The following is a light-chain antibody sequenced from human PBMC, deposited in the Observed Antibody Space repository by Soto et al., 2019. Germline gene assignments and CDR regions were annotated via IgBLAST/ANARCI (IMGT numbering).Light chain of an antibody. J-gene: IGKJ2*02. CDR3: LQDYSYPRT. CDR2: AAS. CDR1: QGIRND. V-gene: IGKV1-6*01. Sequence: ALQMTQSPSSLSASVGDRVTITCRASQGIRNDLGWYQQKPGKAPKLLIYAASNLQNGVPSRFSGSGSCTDFTLTITSLQPDDFATYYCLQDYSYPRTFGQGTKLEIK.